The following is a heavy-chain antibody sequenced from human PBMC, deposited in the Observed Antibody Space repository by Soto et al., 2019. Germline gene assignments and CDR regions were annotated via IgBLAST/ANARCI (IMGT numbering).Heavy chain of an antibody. CDR1: GGSISSGDYY. CDR3: ARHHPVGTIFGVVRGNFDY. D-gene: IGHD3-3*01. Sequence: SETLSLTCTVSGGSISSGDYYWSWIRQPPGKGLEWIGYIYYSGSTYYNPSLKSRVTISVDTSKNQFSLKLSSVTAADTAVYFCARHHPVGTIFGVVRGNFDYWGQGTLVTVSS. J-gene: IGHJ4*02. V-gene: IGHV4-30-4*01. CDR2: IYYSGST.